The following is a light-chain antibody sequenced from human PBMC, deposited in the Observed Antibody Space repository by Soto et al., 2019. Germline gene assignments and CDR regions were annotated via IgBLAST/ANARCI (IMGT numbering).Light chain of an antibody. CDR1: SSDVGGYNY. Sequence: SVLTQPASVSGSPGQSITISCTGTSSDVGGYNYVSWYQQHPGKAPKLMIYDVSNRPSGVSNRFSGSKSGNTASLTISGLQAEDEADYYCSSYTSSSTLSVFGTGTRSPS. CDR2: DVS. CDR3: SSYTSSSTLSV. V-gene: IGLV2-14*01. J-gene: IGLJ1*01.